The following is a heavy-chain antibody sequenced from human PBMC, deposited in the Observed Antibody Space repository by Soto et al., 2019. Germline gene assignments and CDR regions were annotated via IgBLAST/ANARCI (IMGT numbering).Heavy chain of an antibody. J-gene: IGHJ6*02. D-gene: IGHD3-16*01. V-gene: IGHV3-23*01. CDR2: ISGSGGST. Sequence: PGGSLRLSCAASGLTFSSYAMSWVRQAPGKGLEWVSAISGSGGSTYYADSVKGRFTISRDNSKNTLYLQMNSLRAEDTAVYYCAKGGEDYYYSYGMDVWGQGTTVTVSS. CDR1: GLTFSSYA. CDR3: AKGGEDYYYSYGMDV.